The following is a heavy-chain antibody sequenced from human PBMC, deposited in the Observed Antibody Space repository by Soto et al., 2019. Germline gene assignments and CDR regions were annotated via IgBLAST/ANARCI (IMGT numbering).Heavy chain of an antibody. CDR2: ISGSGGST. D-gene: IGHD2-2*01. CDR1: GFTFSSYA. V-gene: IGHV3-23*01. J-gene: IGHJ2*01. CDR3: AKDLVESFATGVWYFDL. Sequence: EVQLLESGGGLVQPGGSLRLSCAASGFTFSSYAMSWVRQAPGKGLEWVSAISGSGGSTYYADSVKGRFNISRDNSKNTRYLQMNSLRAEDTAVYYCAKDLVESFATGVWYFDLWGRGTLVTVSS.